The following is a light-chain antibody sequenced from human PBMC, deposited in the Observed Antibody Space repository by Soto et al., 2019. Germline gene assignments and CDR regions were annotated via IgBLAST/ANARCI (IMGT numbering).Light chain of an antibody. J-gene: IGLJ1*01. Sequence: QSALTQPASVSGSPGQSITISCTGTSSDVGSYNLVSWYQQHPGKAPKLMIYEGNKRPSGVSNRFSGSKSANTASLTISGLQTEDEADYSCCSYAGANTFGFGTGTKLTVL. V-gene: IGLV2-23*01. CDR1: SSDVGSYNL. CDR3: CSYAGANTFG. CDR2: EGN.